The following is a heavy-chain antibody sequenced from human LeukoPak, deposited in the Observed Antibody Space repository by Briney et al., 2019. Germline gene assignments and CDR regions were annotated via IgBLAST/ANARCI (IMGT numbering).Heavy chain of an antibody. CDR1: GGTFSSYA. V-gene: IGHV1-69*06. J-gene: IGHJ5*02. Sequence: ASVKVSCKASGGTFSSYAISWVRQAPGQGLEWMGGIIPIFGTANYAQKFQGRVTITADKSTSTAYMELSSLRSEDTAVYYCARYLRYFDWLRNQNWFDPWGQGTLVTVSS. CDR3: ARYLRYFDWLRNQNWFDP. CDR2: IIPIFGTA. D-gene: IGHD3-9*01.